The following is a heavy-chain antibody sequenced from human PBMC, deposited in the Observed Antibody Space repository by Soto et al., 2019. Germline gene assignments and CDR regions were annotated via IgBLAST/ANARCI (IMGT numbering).Heavy chain of an antibody. CDR3: ASIWFGDFDY. Sequence: SETLSLTCTVSGGSISSADYYWSWIRQPPGKGLEWIGYFHSSGATYKDPSLKSRVTISVDTSKNQISLKLDSVTAADTAVYYCASIWFGDFDYWGHGTLVTV. J-gene: IGHJ4*01. V-gene: IGHV4-30-4*01. CDR2: FHSSGAT. D-gene: IGHD3-10*01. CDR1: GGSISSADYY.